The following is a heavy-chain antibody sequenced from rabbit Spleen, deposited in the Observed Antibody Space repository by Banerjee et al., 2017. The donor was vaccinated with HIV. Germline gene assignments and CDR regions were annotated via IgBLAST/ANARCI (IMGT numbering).Heavy chain of an antibody. CDR2: INSGSGIT. CDR3: ARDLDGVIGWNFGW. D-gene: IGHD4-1*01. Sequence: QEQLEESGGDLVKPGASLTLTCTASGLDASSSYYMCWVRQAPGKGLELIGYINSGSGITWYASWVNGRFTISKTSSTTVTLQMTSLTAADTATYFCARDLDGVIGWNFGWWGPGTLVTVS. V-gene: IGHV1S45*01. J-gene: IGHJ6*01. CDR1: GLDASSSYY.